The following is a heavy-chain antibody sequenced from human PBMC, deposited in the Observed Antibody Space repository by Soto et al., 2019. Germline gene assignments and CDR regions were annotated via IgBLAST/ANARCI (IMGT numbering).Heavy chain of an antibody. CDR2: IIPIFGTA. D-gene: IGHD6-13*01. Sequence: QVQLVQSGAEVKKPGSSVKVSCKASGGTFSSYAISWVRQAPGQGLEWMGGIIPIFGTANYAPKFQGRVTSTADESTSTGYMELSSLRSEDTAVYYCASRGEEYERSCWYWFDPWGQGTLVTVSS. CDR1: GGTFSSYA. J-gene: IGHJ5*02. CDR3: ASRGEEYERSCWYWFDP. V-gene: IGHV1-69*01.